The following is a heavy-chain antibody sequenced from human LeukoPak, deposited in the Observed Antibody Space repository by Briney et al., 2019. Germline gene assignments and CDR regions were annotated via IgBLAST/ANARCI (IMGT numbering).Heavy chain of an antibody. CDR3: ARAEGLLWFGEPSYYFDY. V-gene: IGHV3-30-3*01. J-gene: IGHJ4*02. Sequence: PGRSLRLSCAASGFTFSSYAMHWVRQAPGKGLEWVAVISYDGSNKYYADSVKGRFTISRDNSKNTLYLQMNSLRPEDTAVYYCARAEGLLWFGEPSYYFDYWGQGTLVTVSS. CDR1: GFTFSSYA. CDR2: ISYDGSNK. D-gene: IGHD3-10*01.